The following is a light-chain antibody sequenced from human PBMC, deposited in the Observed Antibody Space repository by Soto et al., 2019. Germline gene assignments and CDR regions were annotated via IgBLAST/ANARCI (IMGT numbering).Light chain of an antibody. Sequence: ENVLTQSPGILSLCPGERETLSCRASQSVSSRYLAWYQQKPGQAPRLLIYDTSYRAAGIPDRFSGSGSATDFTLTISSLEPEDFAVYYCQQRSNWITFGQGTRLEIK. CDR3: QQRSNWIT. CDR2: DTS. J-gene: IGKJ5*01. V-gene: IGKV3D-20*02. CDR1: QSVSSRY.